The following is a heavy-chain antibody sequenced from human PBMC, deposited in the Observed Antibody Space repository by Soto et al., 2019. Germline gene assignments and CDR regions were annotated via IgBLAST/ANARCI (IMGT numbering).Heavy chain of an antibody. CDR1: RFTFRNYG. CDR2: ISPTGEQR. Sequence: GGSLRLSCAASRFTFRNYGMSWVRQGPGKGLEWVSGISPTGEQRFYVDSVKGRFFISRDNSQNTLPLEMSNLRADDTAVYYCAKRYGSGSYRDFNSYYGMDIWGQGTSVTVS. CDR3: AKRYGSGSYRDFNSYYGMDI. D-gene: IGHD3-10*01. V-gene: IGHV3-23*01. J-gene: IGHJ6*02.